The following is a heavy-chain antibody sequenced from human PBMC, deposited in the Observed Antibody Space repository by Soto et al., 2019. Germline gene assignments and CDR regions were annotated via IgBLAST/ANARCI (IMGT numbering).Heavy chain of an antibody. CDR2: IWYDGSNK. Sequence: QVQLVESGGGVVQPGRSLRLSCAASRFTFSSYGMHWVRQAPGKGLEWVAVIWYDGSNKYYADSVKGRFTISRDNSKNTLYLQMNSLRAEDTAVYYCARDLARGYSLLAGDYWGQGTLVTVSS. D-gene: IGHD5-18*01. V-gene: IGHV3-33*01. CDR3: ARDLARGYSLLAGDY. CDR1: RFTFSSYG. J-gene: IGHJ4*02.